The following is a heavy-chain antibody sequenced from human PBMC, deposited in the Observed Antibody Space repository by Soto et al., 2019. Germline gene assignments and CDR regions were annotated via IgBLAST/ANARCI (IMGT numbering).Heavy chain of an antibody. CDR2: ISRSSTYT. J-gene: IGHJ5*02. Sequence: QVQLVESGGGLVKPGGSLRLSCAASGFTFSDYYMSWIRQAPGKGLEWVSYISRSSTYTNYADSVKGRFTISRDNAKNSLYLRMNSLRAEATAVYYCARDHYGPGWFDPWGQGTLVTVSS. CDR3: ARDHYGPGWFDP. V-gene: IGHV3-11*05. CDR1: GFTFSDYY. D-gene: IGHD3-10*01.